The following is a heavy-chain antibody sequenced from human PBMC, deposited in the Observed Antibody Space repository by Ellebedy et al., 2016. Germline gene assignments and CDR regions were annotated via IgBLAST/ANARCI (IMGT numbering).Heavy chain of an antibody. CDR1: GFTFSSST. D-gene: IGHD3-10*01. CDR2: ISNDGRNK. CDR3: ARVAGVRGIILNYYYYGMDV. J-gene: IGHJ6*02. Sequence: GGSLRLXXAASGFTFSSSTMHWVRQAPGKGLEWVAVISNDGRNKFYADSVKGRFTISRDNSKNTLYVQMNSLRIEDTAVYYCARVAGVRGIILNYYYYGMDVWGQGTTVTVSS. V-gene: IGHV3-30*04.